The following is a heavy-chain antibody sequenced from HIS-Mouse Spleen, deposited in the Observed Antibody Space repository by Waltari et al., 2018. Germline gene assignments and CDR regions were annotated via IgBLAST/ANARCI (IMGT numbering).Heavy chain of an antibody. CDR1: GFTFSSYG. V-gene: IGHV3-33*01. CDR3: ARGASGSYYLVSVSDY. CDR2: IWYDGSNK. Sequence: QVQLVESGGGVVQPGRSLRLSCAASGFTFSSYGMHWVRQAPGKGMGWVEVIWYDGSNKYYADSVKGRFTISRDNSKNTLYLQMNSLRAEDTAVYYCARGASGSYYLVSVSDYWGQGTLVTVSS. J-gene: IGHJ4*02. D-gene: IGHD1-26*01.